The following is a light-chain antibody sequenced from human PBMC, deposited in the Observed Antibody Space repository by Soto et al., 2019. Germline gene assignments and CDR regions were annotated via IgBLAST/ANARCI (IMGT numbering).Light chain of an antibody. CDR3: QQYGSSPLT. CDR2: GAS. CDR1: QSVSSSY. J-gene: IGKJ4*01. V-gene: IGKV3-20*01. Sequence: EFALTQSPGTLSLSQGERATLSRRASQSVSSSYLAWYQQKPGQAPRLLIYGASSRATGIPDWFSGRGSGTDLTLPISRLEPEDFSVYYCQQYGSSPLTFRGGTKV.